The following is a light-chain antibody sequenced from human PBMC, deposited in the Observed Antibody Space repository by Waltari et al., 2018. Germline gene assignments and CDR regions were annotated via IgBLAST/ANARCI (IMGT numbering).Light chain of an antibody. J-gene: IGKJ4*01. V-gene: IGKV3-20*01. CDR3: QQYDGEVVT. CDR1: RSVTMIS. Sequence: CRAIRSVTMISLTWYQQKLGQAPRLLIYGTSSRATGIPDRFSGSGSGTDFTLTISRLEPEDFAVYYCQQYDGEVVTFGGGTKVEI. CDR2: GTS.